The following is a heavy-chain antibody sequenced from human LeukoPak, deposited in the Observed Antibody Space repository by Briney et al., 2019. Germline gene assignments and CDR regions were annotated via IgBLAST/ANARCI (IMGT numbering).Heavy chain of an antibody. CDR1: GFTFSSYA. D-gene: IGHD2-2*01. V-gene: IGHV3-23*01. CDR2: ISISGGNT. J-gene: IGHJ4*02. CDR3: AKANRRGIVVVPSLDY. Sequence: GGSLRLSCAASGFTFSSYAVSWVRQAPGRGLGWVSAISISGGNTYYADSVKGRFTISRDNSQNTLYLQMNSLRAEDTAVYYCAKANRRGIVVVPSLDYWGQGTLVTVSS.